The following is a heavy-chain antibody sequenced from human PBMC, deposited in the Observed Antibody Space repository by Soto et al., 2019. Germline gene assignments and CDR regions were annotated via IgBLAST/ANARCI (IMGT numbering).Heavy chain of an antibody. V-gene: IGHV3-33*01. D-gene: IGHD2-2*01. CDR2: IWYDGSNK. CDR3: AREKYQLLNNNWFDP. J-gene: IGHJ5*02. Sequence: VQLVESGGGVVQPGRSLRLSCAASGFTFSSYGMHWVRQAPGKGLEWVAVIWYDGSNKYYADSVKGRFTISRDNSKNTLYLQMNSLRAEDTAVYYCAREKYQLLNNNWFDPWGQGTLVTVSS. CDR1: GFTFSSYG.